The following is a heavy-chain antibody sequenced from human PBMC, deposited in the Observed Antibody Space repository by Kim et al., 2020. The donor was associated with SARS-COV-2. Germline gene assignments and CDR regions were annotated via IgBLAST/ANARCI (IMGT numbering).Heavy chain of an antibody. D-gene: IGHD3-22*01. CDR2: IFYSGNT. Sequence: SETLSLTCSVSGGSIINYYWTWIRQPPGKGLEWIGSIFYSGNTNYNPSLKSRVTISVDTSKNQFSVNLNSVTAADTAVYYCARGPFGVVVITPGAFDIWGQGTMVTISS. J-gene: IGHJ3*02. CDR3: ARGPFGVVVITPGAFDI. V-gene: IGHV4-59*01. CDR1: GGSIINYY.